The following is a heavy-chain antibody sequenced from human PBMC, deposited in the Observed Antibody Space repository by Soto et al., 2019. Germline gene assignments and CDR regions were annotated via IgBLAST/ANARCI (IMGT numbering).Heavy chain of an antibody. D-gene: IGHD3-22*01. J-gene: IGHJ4*02. V-gene: IGHV3-33*01. CDR1: GFSFSSYG. Sequence: GGSLRLSCKASGFSFSSYGMHWVRQAPGKGLEWLAIIWNDGSNEYYADSAKGRFTISRDNSKNTLYLQLNNLRAEDTAVYFCARDQTDSGGYSEYWGQGTLVTVSS. CDR2: IWNDGSNE. CDR3: ARDQTDSGGYSEY.